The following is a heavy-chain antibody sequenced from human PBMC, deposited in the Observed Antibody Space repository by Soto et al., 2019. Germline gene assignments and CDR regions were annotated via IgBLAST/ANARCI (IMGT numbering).Heavy chain of an antibody. J-gene: IGHJ6*02. CDR3: ARGIRSRGMDF. CDR2: MNPNSGNT. V-gene: IGHV1-8*01. CDR1: GYTFTTYG. Sequence: VEISCTASGYTFTTYGISWVRQAPGLGLEWMGWMNPNSGNTGYAQKFQGRVTMTRNTSISTAYMELSSLRSEDTAVYYCARGIRSRGMDFWGQGNTVTVPS.